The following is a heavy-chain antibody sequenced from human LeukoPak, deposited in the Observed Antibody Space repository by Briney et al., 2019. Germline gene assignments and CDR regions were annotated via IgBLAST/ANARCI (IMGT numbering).Heavy chain of an antibody. J-gene: IGHJ4*02. V-gene: IGHV5-51*01. D-gene: IGHD2-2*01. CDR2: IYPVDSES. CDR3: VRDKYCTTTSCYFDY. CDR1: GYSFTNYW. Sequence: GESLKISCKGSGYSFTNYWIGWVRKMPGKGLEWMGNIYPVDSESRHSPSFQGQVTISVDKSINTAYLQWSSLKASDTAMYYCVRDKYCTTTSCYFDYWGQGTLVTVSS.